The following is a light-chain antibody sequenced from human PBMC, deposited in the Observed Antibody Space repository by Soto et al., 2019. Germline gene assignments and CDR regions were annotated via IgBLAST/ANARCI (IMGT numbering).Light chain of an antibody. CDR3: ASYTISSTRV. V-gene: IGLV2-14*01. CDR1: NSDVGAYNY. CDR2: EVN. J-gene: IGLJ3*02. Sequence: QSALTQPASVSGSPGQSITISCTGSNSDVGAYNYVSWYQQHPGKAPKLIIYEVNNRPSGVSHRFSGSKSGNTASLTISGLQADDEADYYCASYTISSTRVFGGGTQLTFL.